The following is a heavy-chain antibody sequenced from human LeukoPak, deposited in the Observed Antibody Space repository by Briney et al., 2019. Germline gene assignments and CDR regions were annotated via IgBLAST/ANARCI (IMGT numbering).Heavy chain of an antibody. Sequence: SETLSLTCTVSGGSSSSYYWSWIRQPPGKGLEWIGYIYYSGSTNYNPSLKSRVTISVDTSKNQFSLKLSSVTAADTAVYYCAGRLTRYYSSGLDVWGEGTTVTVS. CDR3: AGRLTRYYSSGLDV. CDR2: IYYSGST. CDR1: GGSSSSYY. J-gene: IGHJ6*02. V-gene: IGHV4-59*08. D-gene: IGHD6-25*01.